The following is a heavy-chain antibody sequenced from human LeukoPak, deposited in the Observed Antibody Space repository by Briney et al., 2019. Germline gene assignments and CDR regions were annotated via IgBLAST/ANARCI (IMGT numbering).Heavy chain of an antibody. J-gene: IGHJ4*02. Sequence: PGGSLRLSCAASGFGFSTYGMHWVRQAPGKGLEWVAYIRFDGTTKYYTDSVKGRFTISRDTSHNTLYLEMNSLRPNDTAVYYCAKGQWLAHFDYWGQGTLVTVSS. D-gene: IGHD6-19*01. CDR3: AKGQWLAHFDY. CDR1: GFGFSTYG. V-gene: IGHV3-30*02. CDR2: IRFDGTTK.